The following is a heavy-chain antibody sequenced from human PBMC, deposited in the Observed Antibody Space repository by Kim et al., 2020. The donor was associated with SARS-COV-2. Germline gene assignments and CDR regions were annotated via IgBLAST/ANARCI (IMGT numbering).Heavy chain of an antibody. V-gene: IGHV3-7*01. J-gene: IGHJ6*03. CDR1: GFTFDSYW. D-gene: IGHD1-1*01. Sequence: GGSLRLSCAASGFTFDSYWMSWVRQAPGKGLEWVANIKLDGSEKYYDDSVKGRFSISRDNAENSLYLQMNSLRAEDTAVYYCARSKLEHPYYYHYYMDVWGKGTTVTVSS. CDR2: IKLDGSEK. CDR3: ARSKLEHPYYYHYYMDV.